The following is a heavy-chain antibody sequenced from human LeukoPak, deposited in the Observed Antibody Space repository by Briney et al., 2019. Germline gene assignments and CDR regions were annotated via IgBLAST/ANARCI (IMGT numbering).Heavy chain of an antibody. V-gene: IGHV3-30*04. D-gene: IGHD3-10*01. CDR3: ATSAGENYFGSGDAFDI. J-gene: IGHJ3*02. Sequence: GGSLRLSCAASGFTFSSYAMHWVRQAPGKGLEWVAVISYDGSNKYYADSVKGRFTISRDNSKDTLYLQMNSLRAEDTAVYYCATSAGENYFGSGDAFDIWGQGTMVTVSS. CDR2: ISYDGSNK. CDR1: GFTFSSYA.